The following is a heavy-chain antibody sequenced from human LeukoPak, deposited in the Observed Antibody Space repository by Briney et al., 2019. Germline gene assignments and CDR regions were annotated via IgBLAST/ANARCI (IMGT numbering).Heavy chain of an antibody. CDR3: ARGDYGDFRVFYTLFDY. CDR2: MYPGDSDT. CDR1: GDRLTNNW. D-gene: IGHD4-17*01. Sequence: GESLKISCKISGDRLTNNWIGWVRQMPGKGLEWMGIMYPGDSDTRYSPSFQGQVTISADKSISTAYLQWSSLKASDTAMYYCARGDYGDFRVFYTLFDYWGQGTLVTVSS. V-gene: IGHV5-51*01. J-gene: IGHJ4*02.